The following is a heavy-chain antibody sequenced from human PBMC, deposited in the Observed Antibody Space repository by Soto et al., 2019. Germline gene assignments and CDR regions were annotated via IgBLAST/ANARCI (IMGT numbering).Heavy chain of an antibody. Sequence: XGSLLLSCAASGFTVSSHYMSWVRQAPGKGLEWVSVIYSGGSTYYADSVKGRFTISRDNSKNTLYLQMNSLRAEDTAVYYCARDRPGVWGQGTTVTVSS. CDR1: GFTVSSHY. CDR3: ARDRPGV. V-gene: IGHV3-53*01. J-gene: IGHJ6*02. CDR2: IYSGGST.